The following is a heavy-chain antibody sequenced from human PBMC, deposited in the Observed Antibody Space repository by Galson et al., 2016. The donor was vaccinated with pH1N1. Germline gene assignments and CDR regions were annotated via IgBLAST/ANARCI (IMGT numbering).Heavy chain of an antibody. CDR3: IRDLGRLRDF. J-gene: IGHJ4*02. V-gene: IGHV1-46*03. CDR2: IDPSNGGT. CDR1: GYIFTSDY. D-gene: IGHD7-27*01. Sequence: SVKVSCKASGYIFTSDYFHWVRQAPGQGLEWMGVIDPSNGGTTFAQKSQGLVTMTRDTSTSTVYMEVSGLKSDDTAVYYCIRDLGRLRDFWGQGTLVTVSS.